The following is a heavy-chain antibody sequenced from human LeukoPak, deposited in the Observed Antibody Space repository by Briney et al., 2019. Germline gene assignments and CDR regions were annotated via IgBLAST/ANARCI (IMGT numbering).Heavy chain of an antibody. Sequence: GGSLRLSCAASGFTFSSYWMSWVRQAPGKGLEWVGHIRSKTDGGTTDYAAPVMGRFTISRDDSKNTQYLQMNSLKTEDTAVYYCTTYYYDSTSDFGYWGQGTLVTVSS. J-gene: IGHJ4*02. V-gene: IGHV3-15*01. CDR3: TTYYYDSTSDFGY. CDR2: IRSKTDGGTT. D-gene: IGHD3-22*01. CDR1: GFTFSSYW.